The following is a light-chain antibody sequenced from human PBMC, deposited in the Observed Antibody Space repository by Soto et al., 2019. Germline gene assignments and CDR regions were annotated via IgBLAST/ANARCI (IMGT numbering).Light chain of an antibody. CDR2: VGS. V-gene: IGKV2-28*01. CDR3: MQSLQSPWT. J-gene: IGKJ1*01. Sequence: DIVMTQYPVSLPVNPGEPASISCRSSQSLLHSNGYNYLAWYLQKPGQSPQLLIYVGSDRASGVPDRFSGSGSGTDFTLKISRVDAEDVGVYYCMQSLQSPWTFGQGTQVESK. CDR1: QSLLHSNGYNY.